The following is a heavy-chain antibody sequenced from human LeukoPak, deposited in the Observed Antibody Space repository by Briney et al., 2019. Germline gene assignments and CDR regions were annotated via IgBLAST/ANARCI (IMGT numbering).Heavy chain of an antibody. CDR3: AKDPYSYGYPYYFDY. Sequence: GGSLRLSCAASGFTFSSYAMSWVRQAPGKGLEWVSAISGNGGSTYYAESVKGRFTIPRDNSKNTLYLQMNSLRAEDTAVYYCAKDPYSYGYPYYFDYWGQGTLVTVSS. CDR2: ISGNGGST. V-gene: IGHV3-23*01. CDR1: GFTFSSYA. J-gene: IGHJ4*02. D-gene: IGHD5-18*01.